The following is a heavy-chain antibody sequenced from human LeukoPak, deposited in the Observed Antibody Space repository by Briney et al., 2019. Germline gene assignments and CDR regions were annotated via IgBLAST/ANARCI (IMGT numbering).Heavy chain of an antibody. D-gene: IGHD5-12*01. CDR1: GFTFSSYS. J-gene: IGHJ4*02. V-gene: IGHV3-21*01. Sequence: GGSLRLSCAASGFTFSSYSMNWVRQAPGKGLEWVSSISSSSSYIYYADSVKGRFTISRDNAKNSLYLQMNSLRAEDTAVYYCARDVPRSGYACDYWGQGTLVTVSS. CDR3: ARDVPRSGYACDY. CDR2: ISSSSSYI.